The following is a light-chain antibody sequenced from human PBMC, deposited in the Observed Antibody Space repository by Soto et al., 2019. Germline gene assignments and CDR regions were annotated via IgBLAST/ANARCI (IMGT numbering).Light chain of an antibody. J-gene: IGKJ1*01. Sequence: DIQMTQSPSTLSASVGDRVTITCRASQGISSWLAWYQQKAGKAPKLLIYKASSLESGVPSRFSGSGSGTEFTLTISSLQPDDLATYYCQQYNSYSTFGQGTKVEIK. V-gene: IGKV1-5*03. CDR2: KAS. CDR1: QGISSW. CDR3: QQYNSYST.